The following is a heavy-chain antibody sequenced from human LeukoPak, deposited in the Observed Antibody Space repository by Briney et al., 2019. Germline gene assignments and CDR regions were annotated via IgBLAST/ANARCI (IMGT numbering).Heavy chain of an antibody. CDR1: GFTFSFYG. J-gene: IGHJ3*02. Sequence: PGGSLRLSCTASGFTFSFYGMHWVRQAPGKGLEWVAVIWYDGSNKYYADSVKGRFTISRDNSKNTLYLQMNSLRDDDTAVYYCTRDLLTGDPKEALDIWGQGTIIIVSS. D-gene: IGHD7-27*01. CDR3: TRDLLTGDPKEALDI. V-gene: IGHV3-33*01. CDR2: IWYDGSNK.